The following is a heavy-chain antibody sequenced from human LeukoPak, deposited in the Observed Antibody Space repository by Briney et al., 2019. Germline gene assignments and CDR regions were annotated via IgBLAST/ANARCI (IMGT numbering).Heavy chain of an antibody. Sequence: ASVKVSCKVSGYTLTELSMHWVRQAPGKGLEWMGGFDPEDGETIYAQKFQGRGTMTEDTSTDTAYMELSSLRSEDTAVYYCAKGGGNYYDSSGYRQRPVGWDYWGQGTLVTVSS. CDR1: GYTLTELS. CDR2: FDPEDGET. J-gene: IGHJ4*02. V-gene: IGHV1-24*01. D-gene: IGHD3-22*01. CDR3: AKGGGNYYDSSGYRQRPVGWDY.